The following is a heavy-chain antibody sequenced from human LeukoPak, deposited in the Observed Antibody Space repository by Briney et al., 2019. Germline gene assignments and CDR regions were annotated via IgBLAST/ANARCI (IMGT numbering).Heavy chain of an antibody. CDR3: ARHGHIVATSNVPDY. V-gene: IGHV5-51*01. Sequence: HGESLKISCKGSGYSFTSYWIGWVRQMPGKGLEWMGIIYPGDSDTRYSPSFQGQVTISADKSISTAYLQWSSLKASDTAMYYCARHGHIVATSNVPDYWGQGTLVTVSS. J-gene: IGHJ4*02. CDR2: IYPGDSDT. CDR1: GYSFTSYW. D-gene: IGHD5-12*01.